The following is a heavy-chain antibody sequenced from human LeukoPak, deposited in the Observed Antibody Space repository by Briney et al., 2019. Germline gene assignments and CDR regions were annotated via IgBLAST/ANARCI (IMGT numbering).Heavy chain of an antibody. J-gene: IGHJ4*02. V-gene: IGHV3-30-3*01. CDR2: ISYDGSNK. Sequence: AGGSLRLSCAASGFTFSSYAMHWVRQAPGKGLEWEAVISYDGSNKYYADSVKGRFTISRDNSKNTLYLQMNSLRAEDTAVYYCARELEYYYDSSGYLYYWGQGTLVTVSS. CDR3: ARELEYYYDSSGYLYY. D-gene: IGHD3-22*01. CDR1: GFTFSSYA.